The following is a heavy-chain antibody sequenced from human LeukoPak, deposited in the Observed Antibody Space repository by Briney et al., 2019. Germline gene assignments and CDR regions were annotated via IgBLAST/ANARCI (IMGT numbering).Heavy chain of an antibody. J-gene: IGHJ3*02. CDR1: GGSISTYY. V-gene: IGHV4-59*12. CDR2: IYYTGST. CDR3: AREKGRDAFDI. Sequence: PSETLSLTCTVSGGSISTYYWTWIRQPPGKGLEWIGYIYYTGSTNYNPSLRSRVPISVDTSKNQFSLKLSSVTAADTAVYYCAREKGRDAFDIWGQGTMVTVSS.